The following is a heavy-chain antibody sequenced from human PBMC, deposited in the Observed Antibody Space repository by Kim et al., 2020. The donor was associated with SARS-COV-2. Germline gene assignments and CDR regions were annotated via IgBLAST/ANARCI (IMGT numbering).Heavy chain of an antibody. Sequence: SETLSLTCTVSGGSISSSSYYWGWIRQPPGKGLEWIGSIYYSGSTYYNPSLKSRVTISVDTSKNQFSLKLSSVTAADTAVYYCAREGAPDDYGDHGGDYWGQGTLVTVSS. CDR3: AREGAPDDYGDHGGDY. CDR1: GGSISSSSYY. D-gene: IGHD4-17*01. V-gene: IGHV4-39*07. CDR2: IYYSGST. J-gene: IGHJ4*02.